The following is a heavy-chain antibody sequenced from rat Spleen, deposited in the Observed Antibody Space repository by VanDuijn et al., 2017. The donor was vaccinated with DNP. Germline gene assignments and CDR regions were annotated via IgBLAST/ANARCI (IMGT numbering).Heavy chain of an antibody. CDR1: GYSITSSYR. J-gene: IGHJ3*01. V-gene: IGHV3-3*01. Sequence: EVQLQESGPGLVKPSQSLSLTCSVTGYSITSSYRWNWIRKFPGHKLEWMGYINSAGSIEYNPSLRSRISITRDTSKNQFFLQVNSVTTEDTATYYCATERGFAYWGQGTLVTVSS. CDR3: ATERGFAY. CDR2: INSAGSI.